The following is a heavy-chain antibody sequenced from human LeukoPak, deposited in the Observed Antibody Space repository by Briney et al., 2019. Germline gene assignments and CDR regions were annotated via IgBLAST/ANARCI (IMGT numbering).Heavy chain of an antibody. CDR2: IKQDGSEK. V-gene: IGHV3-7*01. J-gene: IGHJ4*02. CDR3: ARNDYGGNPHTDY. D-gene: IGHD4-17*01. Sequence: GGSLRLSCAASGFTFSSYWMSWVRQAPGKGLEWVANIKQDGSEKYYVDSVKGRFTISRDNAKNSLYLQMNSLRAEDTAVYYCARNDYGGNPHTDYWGQGTLVTVPS. CDR1: GFTFSSYW.